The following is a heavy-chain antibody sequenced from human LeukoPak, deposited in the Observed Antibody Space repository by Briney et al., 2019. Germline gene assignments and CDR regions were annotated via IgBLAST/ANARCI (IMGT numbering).Heavy chain of an antibody. Sequence: PVKVSRKASGYTFTSYYMHWVRQAPGQGLEWMGGIIPIFGTANYAQKFQGRVTITADESTSTAYMELSSLRSEDTAVYYCAREVVATIRTSYGMDVWGQGTTVTVSS. J-gene: IGHJ6*02. V-gene: IGHV1-69*13. CDR1: GYTFTSYY. CDR2: IIPIFGTA. CDR3: AREVVATIRTSYGMDV. D-gene: IGHD5-12*01.